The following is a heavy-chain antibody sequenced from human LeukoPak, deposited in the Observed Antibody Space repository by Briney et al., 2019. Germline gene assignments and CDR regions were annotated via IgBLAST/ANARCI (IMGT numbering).Heavy chain of an antibody. V-gene: IGHV3-23*01. CDR2: ISGSGGST. CDR3: TSQECYGSGSYYNKHVTDY. D-gene: IGHD3-10*01. J-gene: IGHJ4*02. Sequence: GGSLRLSCAASGFTFSSYAMSWVRQAPGKGLEWVSAISGSGGSTYYADSVKGRFTISRDNSKNTLYLQMNSLKTEDTAVYYCTSQECYGSGSYYNKHVTDYWGQGTLVTVFS. CDR1: GFTFSSYA.